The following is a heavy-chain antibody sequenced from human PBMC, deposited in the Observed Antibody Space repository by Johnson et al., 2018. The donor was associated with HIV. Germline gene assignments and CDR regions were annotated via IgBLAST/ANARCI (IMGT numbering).Heavy chain of an antibody. V-gene: IGHV3-33*03. CDR2: IWHDGSNT. Sequence: QVQLVESGGGVVQPGRSPRLSCASPGLTCSSYAMHWFRQALGKGLEWVAAIWHDGSNTYYADSVQGRFTISRDNSKHTLYLQMNSLRAEDTAGYYCAKVRRGSSWYIAFDIWGQGTMVTVSS. J-gene: IGHJ3*02. CDR3: AKVRRGSSWYIAFDI. CDR1: GLTCSSYA. D-gene: IGHD6-13*01.